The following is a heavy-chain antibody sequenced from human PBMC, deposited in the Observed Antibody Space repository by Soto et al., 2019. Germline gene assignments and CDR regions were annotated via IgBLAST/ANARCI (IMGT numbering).Heavy chain of an antibody. V-gene: IGHV3-23*01. CDR1: GFTFSSYA. D-gene: IGHD3-22*01. CDR2: ISGSGGST. Sequence: EVQPLESGGGLVQPGGSLRLSCAASGFTFSSYAMSWVRQAPGKGLEWVSAISGSGGSTYYADSVKGRFTISRDNSKNTLYLQMNSLRAEDTAVYYCAKPDYYDSSGYYSPYYYGMDVWGQGTTVTVSS. CDR3: AKPDYYDSSGYYSPYYYGMDV. J-gene: IGHJ6*02.